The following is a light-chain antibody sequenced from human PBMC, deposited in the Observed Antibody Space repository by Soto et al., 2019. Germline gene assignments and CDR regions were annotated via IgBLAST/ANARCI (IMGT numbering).Light chain of an antibody. CDR1: QSIGSW. V-gene: IGKV1-5*01. CDR3: QQYNSYSLP. J-gene: IGKJ1*01. Sequence: DIQMTQSPSTLSATEGDRVTITCRASQSIGSWLAWYQQKPGKAHKLLIYDASSLESGVPSRFSGSGSGTEFTLTISSLQPDAFATYYCQQYNSYSLPFGQGTKV. CDR2: DAS.